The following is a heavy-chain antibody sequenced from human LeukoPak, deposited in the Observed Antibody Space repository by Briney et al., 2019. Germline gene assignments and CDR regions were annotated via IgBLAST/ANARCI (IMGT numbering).Heavy chain of an antibody. CDR1: GGSFSGYY. J-gene: IGHJ4*02. D-gene: IGHD3-10*01. CDR3: ARTPGSSFDY. Sequence: SETLSLTCAVYGGSFSGYYWSWIRPPPGKGLEWIGEISHSGSTNYNPSLKSRVTISVDTSKNQFSLKLSSVTAADTAVYYCARTPGSSFDYWGQGTLVTVSS. CDR2: ISHSGST. V-gene: IGHV4-34*01.